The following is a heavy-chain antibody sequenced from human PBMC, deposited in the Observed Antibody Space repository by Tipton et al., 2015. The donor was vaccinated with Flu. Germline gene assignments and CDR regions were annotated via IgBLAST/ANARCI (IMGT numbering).Heavy chain of an antibody. CDR1: GGSISSYY. V-gene: IGHV4-59*01. J-gene: IGHJ4*02. Sequence: TLSLTCTVSGGSISSYYWSWIRQPPGKGLEWIGYIYYSGSTNYNPSLKSRVTISVDTSKNQFSLKLSSVTAADTAVYYCAAQIRYVSGIYAGYWCQGTLVPVSS. CDR2: IYYSGST. D-gene: IGHD3-10*01. CDR3: AAQIRYVSGIYAGY.